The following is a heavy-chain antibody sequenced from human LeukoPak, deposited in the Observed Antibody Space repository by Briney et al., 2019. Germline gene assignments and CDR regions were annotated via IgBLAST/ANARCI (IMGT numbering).Heavy chain of an antibody. CDR1: GGSFSGHY. CDR3: VTEPGYCTGGRCYGGWFDP. Sequence: SETLSLTCAVYGGSFSGHYWSWIRQAPGKGLEWIGEINHSGNTNYNPSLKSRVTISVDTSKNQFSLKLSSVTAADTAVYYCVTEPGYCTGGRCYGGWFDPWGQGTLVTVSS. J-gene: IGHJ5*02. CDR2: INHSGNT. V-gene: IGHV4-34*01. D-gene: IGHD2-15*01.